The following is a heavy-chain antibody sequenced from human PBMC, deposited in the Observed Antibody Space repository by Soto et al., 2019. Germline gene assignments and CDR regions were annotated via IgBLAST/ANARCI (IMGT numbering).Heavy chain of an antibody. Sequence: QVQLQQWGAGLLKPSETLSLTCAVYGGSFSGYYWSWIRQPPGKGLEWIGEINHSGSTNYNPSLKSRVTISVDTSKNQFSLKLSSVTAADTAVYYWARGDVVGYYFDYWGQGTRVTVSS. CDR2: INHSGST. V-gene: IGHV4-34*01. D-gene: IGHD5-12*01. CDR1: GGSFSGYY. CDR3: ARGDVVGYYFDY. J-gene: IGHJ4*02.